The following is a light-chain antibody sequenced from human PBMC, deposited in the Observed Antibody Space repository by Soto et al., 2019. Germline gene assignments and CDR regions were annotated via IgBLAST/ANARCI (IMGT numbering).Light chain of an antibody. J-gene: IGKJ1*01. Sequence: IHTTQSPSTLSASLGEIVTITFRASHRISTWFAWYQQKPGKSPKLLIYDASSLESGVPSRFGGGGSGTEFTLTISSLQPDDFSIYYCQQYINYPWTFGQGTKVDIK. CDR3: QQYINYPWT. V-gene: IGKV1-5*01. CDR1: HRISTW. CDR2: DAS.